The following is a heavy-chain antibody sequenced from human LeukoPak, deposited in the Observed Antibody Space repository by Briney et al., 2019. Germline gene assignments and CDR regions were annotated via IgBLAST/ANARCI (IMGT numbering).Heavy chain of an antibody. V-gene: IGHV3-23*01. D-gene: IGHD6-6*01. Sequence: GGSLRLSCAASGLTFSSYAMTWVRQAPGKGLEWVSGINTSSGSTYYADSVKGRFTISKDNSKNKLYLQMNSLRAEDTAVYYCAKERYGSSLESFDIWGQGTMVTVSS. CDR1: GLTFSSYA. J-gene: IGHJ3*02. CDR3: AKERYGSSLESFDI. CDR2: INTSSGST.